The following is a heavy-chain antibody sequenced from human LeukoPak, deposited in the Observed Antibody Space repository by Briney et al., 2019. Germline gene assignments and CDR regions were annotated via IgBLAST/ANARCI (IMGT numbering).Heavy chain of an antibody. CDR1: GGSISSYY. V-gene: IGHV4-59*01. CDR3: ARGGAYDILTGLGYFDY. J-gene: IGHJ4*02. Sequence: SETLSLTCTVPGGSISSYYWSWIRQPPGKGLEWNGYIYYSGSTNYNPSLKSRVTISVDTSKNQFTLKLSSVTAADTAVYYCARGGAYDILTGLGYFDYWGQGTLVTVSS. D-gene: IGHD3-9*01. CDR2: IYYSGST.